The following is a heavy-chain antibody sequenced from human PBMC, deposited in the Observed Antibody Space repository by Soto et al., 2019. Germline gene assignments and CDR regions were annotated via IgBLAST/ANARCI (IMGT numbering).Heavy chain of an antibody. CDR3: LPDAARSRATTPFDY. CDR1: GYTFTDYY. J-gene: IGHJ4*01. V-gene: IGHV1-2*02. CDR2: INPNSGGT. Sequence: VKVSCKASGYTFTDYYMRWVRLAPGQGLEWMGWINPNSGGTYYAQKFEGMVTMTRDASVSTAYMELRRLKSDDAAVYYCLPDAARSRATTPFDYCGDRTLVTLAS. D-gene: IGHD2-2*01.